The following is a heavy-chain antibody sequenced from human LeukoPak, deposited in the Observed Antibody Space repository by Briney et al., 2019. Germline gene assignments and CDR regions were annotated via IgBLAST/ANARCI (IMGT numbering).Heavy chain of an antibody. CDR1: GFTFSSYA. CDR3: ARDGIELRNFDY. Sequence: GGSLRLSCAASGFTFSSYAMSWVRQAPGKGLEWVSYISSSSSYTNYADSVKGRFTISRDNAKNSLYLQMNSLRAEDTAVYYCARDGIELRNFDYWGQGTLVAVSS. CDR2: ISSSSSYT. D-gene: IGHD2/OR15-2a*01. J-gene: IGHJ4*02. V-gene: IGHV3-21*05.